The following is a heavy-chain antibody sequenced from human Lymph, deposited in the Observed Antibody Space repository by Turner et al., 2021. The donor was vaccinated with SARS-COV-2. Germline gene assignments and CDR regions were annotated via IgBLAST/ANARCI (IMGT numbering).Heavy chain of an antibody. D-gene: IGHD3-9*01. CDR2: MYSGGST. J-gene: IGHJ4*02. CDR1: GFTVSSNS. CDR3: ARGPMYYDILTGYYDPYYFDY. Sequence: EVQPLESGGGLRQPGGSLSLSCAASGFTVSSNSMSWVRQAQGKGLEWGSVMYSGGSTYYAYSVKGRFTISRDNSKNTLYLQRNSLRAEDTAVYYCARGPMYYDILTGYYDPYYFDYWGQGTLVTVSS. V-gene: IGHV3-53*01.